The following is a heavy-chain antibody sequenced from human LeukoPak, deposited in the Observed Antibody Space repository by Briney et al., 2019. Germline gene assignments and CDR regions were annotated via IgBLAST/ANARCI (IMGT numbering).Heavy chain of an antibody. CDR2: IIPIFGTA. J-gene: IGHJ5*02. Sequence: ASVKVSFKASGGTFSSYAISWVRQAPGQGLEWMGGIIPIFGTANYAQKFQGRVTLTAEESTSTAYMELSRLRSEDTAVYYCAREQDYGSGIQLFDPWGQGTLVTVSS. CDR3: AREQDYGSGIQLFDP. V-gene: IGHV1-69*13. D-gene: IGHD3-10*01. CDR1: GGTFSSYA.